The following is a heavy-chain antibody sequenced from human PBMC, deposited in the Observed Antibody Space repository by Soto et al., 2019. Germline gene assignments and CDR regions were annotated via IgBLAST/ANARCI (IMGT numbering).Heavy chain of an antibody. D-gene: IGHD6-6*01. Sequence: GGSLRLSCAASGFTVSSNYMSWVRQAPGKGLEWVSVIYSGGSTYYADSVKGRFTISRDNSKNTLYLQMNSLRAEDTAVYYCAREGGGSSSSHYYYGMDVWGQGTTVTVSS. CDR3: AREGGGSSSSHYYYGMDV. CDR1: GFTVSSNY. CDR2: IYSGGST. V-gene: IGHV3-53*01. J-gene: IGHJ6*02.